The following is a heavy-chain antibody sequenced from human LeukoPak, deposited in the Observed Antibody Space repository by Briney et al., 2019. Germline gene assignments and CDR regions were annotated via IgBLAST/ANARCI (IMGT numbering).Heavy chain of an antibody. CDR3: AKAPPYKKYFDY. J-gene: IGHJ4*02. Sequence: GGSLRLSCVASGFTFSNYNMNWVRQAPGKGLEWVSYISSSSSIKYYADSVKGRFTISRDNSKNTLYLQMNSLRAEDTAVYYCAKAPPYKKYFDYWGQGTLVTVSS. D-gene: IGHD1-1*01. V-gene: IGHV3-48*01. CDR2: ISSSSSIK. CDR1: GFTFSNYN.